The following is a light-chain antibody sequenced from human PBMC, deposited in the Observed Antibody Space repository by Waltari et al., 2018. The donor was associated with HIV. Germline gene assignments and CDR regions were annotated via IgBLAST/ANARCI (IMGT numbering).Light chain of an antibody. V-gene: IGKV4-1*01. CDR1: QSVLDRSNNKNC. CDR2: WAS. CDR3: QQYYSSLPT. Sequence: DIVMTQSPDSLVVSLGERATINCKASQSVLDRSNNKNCLGWYQQKPGQPPKLIIYWASTRESGVPDRFSGSGSGTDFNLTISSLQAEDVAVYYCQQYYSSLPTFGQGTKVESK. J-gene: IGKJ1*01.